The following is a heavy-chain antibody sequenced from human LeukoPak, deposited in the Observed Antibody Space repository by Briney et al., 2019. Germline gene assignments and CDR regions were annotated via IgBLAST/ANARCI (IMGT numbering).Heavy chain of an antibody. CDR2: TYYRSKWYN. CDR1: GDSVSSNSAA. CDR3: AREDRRWLYFDY. J-gene: IGHJ4*02. D-gene: IGHD5-24*01. V-gene: IGHV6-1*01. Sequence: SQTLSLTYAISGDSVSSNSAAWSWIRQSPSRGLEWLGRTYYRSKWYNDYAVSVKSRITINPDTSKNQFSLQLNSVTPEDTAVYYCAREDRRWLYFDYWGQGTLVTVSS.